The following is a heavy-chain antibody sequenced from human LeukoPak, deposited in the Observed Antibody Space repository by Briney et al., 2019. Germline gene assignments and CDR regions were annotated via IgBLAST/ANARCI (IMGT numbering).Heavy chain of an antibody. CDR2: IYWDDDK. J-gene: IGHJ4*02. CDR3: ARRLTGYYYFDY. V-gene: IGHV2-5*02. D-gene: IGHD3-9*01. Sequence: KESGPTLVKPTQTLTLTCTFSGFSLSTSGVGVGWIRQPPGKALEWLALIYWDDDKRYSPSLKSRLTITKDTSKNQVVLTMTNMDPVDPATYYCARRLTGYYYFDYWGQGTLVTVSS. CDR1: GFSLSTSGVG.